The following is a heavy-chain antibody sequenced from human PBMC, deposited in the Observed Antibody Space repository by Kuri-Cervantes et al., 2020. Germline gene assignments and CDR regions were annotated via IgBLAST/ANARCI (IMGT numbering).Heavy chain of an antibody. Sequence: GESLKISCAASGFTVSSNYMSWVRQAPGKGLEWVSVIYSGGSTYYADSVKGRFTISRDNSKNTLYLQMNSLRVDDTAVYFCVREASADWGQGTLVTVSS. CDR1: GFTVSSNY. CDR2: IYSGGST. CDR3: VREASAD. J-gene: IGHJ4*02. V-gene: IGHV3-66*01.